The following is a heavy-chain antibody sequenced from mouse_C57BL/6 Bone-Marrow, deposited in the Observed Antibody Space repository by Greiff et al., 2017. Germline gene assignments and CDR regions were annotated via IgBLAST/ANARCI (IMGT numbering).Heavy chain of an antibody. CDR1: GFNIKDDY. D-gene: IGHD2-1*01. J-gene: IGHJ3*01. CDR2: IDPENGDT. Sequence: EVQLQQSGAELVRPGASVKLSCTASGFNIKDDYMHWVKQRPEQGLEWIGWIDPENGDTEYASKFQGKATITAAKSSNTAYLQLSILTYEDTAVYYCSLYGTQAWFAYWCQGTLVTVSA. CDR3: SLYGTQAWFAY. V-gene: IGHV14-4*01.